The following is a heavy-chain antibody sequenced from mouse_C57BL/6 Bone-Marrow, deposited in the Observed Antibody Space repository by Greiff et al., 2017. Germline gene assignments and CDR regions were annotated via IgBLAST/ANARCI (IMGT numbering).Heavy chain of an antibody. CDR2: IDPANGNT. D-gene: IGHD1-1*01. CDR3: AKAYYYGGSYWYFDV. Sequence: EVQLVESVAELVRPGASVKLSCTASGFNIKNTYMHWVQQRPEQGLEWIGRIDPANGNTKYAPKFQGKATITADTSSNTAYLQLSSLTSEDTAIYYCAKAYYYGGSYWYFDVWGTGTTVTVSS. CDR1: GFNIKNTY. V-gene: IGHV14-3*01. J-gene: IGHJ1*03.